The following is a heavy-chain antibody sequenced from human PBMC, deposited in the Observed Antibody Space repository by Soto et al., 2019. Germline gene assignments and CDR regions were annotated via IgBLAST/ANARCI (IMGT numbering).Heavy chain of an antibody. Sequence: SVKVSCKASGGTFSSYAISWVRQAPGQGLEWMGGIIPIFGTANYAQKFQGRVTITADKSTSTAYMELGSLRSEDTAVYYCASSSSPYNWFDPWGQGTLVTVS. D-gene: IGHD6-6*01. CDR2: IIPIFGTA. CDR3: ASSSSPYNWFDP. J-gene: IGHJ5*02. CDR1: GGTFSSYA. V-gene: IGHV1-69*06.